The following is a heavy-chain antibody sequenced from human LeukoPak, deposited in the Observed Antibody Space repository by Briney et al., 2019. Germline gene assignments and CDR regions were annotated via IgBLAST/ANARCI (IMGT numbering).Heavy chain of an antibody. D-gene: IGHD5-24*01. J-gene: IGHJ4*02. V-gene: IGHV3-53*01. CDR3: ARGGRWLHFSHYFDY. CDR2: IYNSSRI. CDR1: GFTVSSNS. Sequence: PGGSLRLSCTVSGFTVSSNSMSWVRQAPGKGLEWVSFIYNSSRIHYSDSVKGRFTISRDNSKNTLYLQMNSLRPEDTAVYYCARGGRWLHFSHYFDYWGQGTLVTVSS.